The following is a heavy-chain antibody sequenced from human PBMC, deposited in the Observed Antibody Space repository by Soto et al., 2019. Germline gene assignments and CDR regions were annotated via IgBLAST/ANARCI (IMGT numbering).Heavy chain of an antibody. CDR2: ISHSGST. CDR3: SRGLGSVVILAPTYNWFDP. V-gene: IGHV4-34*01. Sequence: QVQLQQWGAGLLKPSETLSLTCAVYGGSFSGYYWSWIRQPPGKGLEWLGEISHSGSTNYNPSLKSRVTISVDTSQNQFSLKLNSVTAADTAVYYCSRGLGSVVILAPTYNWFDPWGQGTLVTVSS. J-gene: IGHJ5*02. CDR1: GGSFSGYY. D-gene: IGHD2-15*01.